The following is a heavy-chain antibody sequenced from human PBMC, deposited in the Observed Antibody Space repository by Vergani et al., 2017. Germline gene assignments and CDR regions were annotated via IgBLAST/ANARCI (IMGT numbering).Heavy chain of an antibody. CDR3: ATPQTVTTGGMGV. V-gene: IGHV1-69-2*01. Sequence: VPLVQSGAEVKKPGATMKISCKVSGYTFTDHYMHWVTQAPGKGLEWMGLVDTEDGETIYAEQFKGRVTIATDTSTDTAHLALSSLRSEDNGVYYCATPQTVTTGGMGVWGQGTTVIVSA. D-gene: IGHD4-17*01. CDR1: GYTFTDHY. J-gene: IGHJ6*01. CDR2: VDTEDGET.